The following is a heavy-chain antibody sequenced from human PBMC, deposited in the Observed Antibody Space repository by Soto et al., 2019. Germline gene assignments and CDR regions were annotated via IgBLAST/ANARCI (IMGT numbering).Heavy chain of an antibody. CDR2: INPNSGGT. J-gene: IGHJ6*02. D-gene: IGHD1-20*01. Sequence: GASVKVSCKASGYTFTSYGISWVRQAPGQGLEWMGWINPNSGGTNYAQKFQGWVTMTRDTSISTAYMELSRLRSDDTAVYYCARDLGITGTTPYYYGMDVWGQGTTVTVSS. CDR1: GYTFTSYG. V-gene: IGHV1-2*04. CDR3: ARDLGITGTTPYYYGMDV.